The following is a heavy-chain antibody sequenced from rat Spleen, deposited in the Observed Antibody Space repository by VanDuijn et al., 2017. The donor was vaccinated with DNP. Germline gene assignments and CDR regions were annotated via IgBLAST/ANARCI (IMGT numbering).Heavy chain of an antibody. CDR1: GSSLITFG. D-gene: IGHD1-2*01. J-gene: IGHJ2*01. V-gene: IGHV2S12*01. CDR3: ARHYTY. Sequence: QVQLKESGPGLVQPSQTLSLTCNVSGSSLITFGISWVRQPPGRGLEWIATMSSVGNTYYNSTLKSRLSISRDTSKSQVLLKMNSVQTEDTAIYFCARHYTYWGQGVMVTVSS. CDR2: MSSVGNT.